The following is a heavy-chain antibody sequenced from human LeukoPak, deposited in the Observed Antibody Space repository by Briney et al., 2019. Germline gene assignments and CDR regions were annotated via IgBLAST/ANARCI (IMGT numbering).Heavy chain of an antibody. CDR1: GFTFDDYG. CDR3: ARGYCSSTSCYFDY. V-gene: IGHV3-20*04. D-gene: IGHD2-2*01. CDR2: INWNGGST. Sequence: GGSLRLSCAASGFTFDDYGMSWVRQAPGKGLECVSGINWNGGSTGYADSVKGRFTISRDNARNSPYLQMNSLRAEDTALYYCARGYCSSTSCYFDYWGQGTLVTVSS. J-gene: IGHJ4*02.